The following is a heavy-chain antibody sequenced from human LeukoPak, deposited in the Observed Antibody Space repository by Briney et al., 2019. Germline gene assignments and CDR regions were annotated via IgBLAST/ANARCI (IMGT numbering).Heavy chain of an antibody. CDR1: TFTFSNSV. J-gene: IGHJ4*02. D-gene: IGHD2-2*01. Sequence: GGSLRLSCVPSTFTFSNSVMHWVRQAPGKGLEWVSGISIDGNGKYYADSVGGRITISRDNSKNTLYLEMNSLSAEDTAVYYCAKEVRTSGRAGIFGYWGQGTLVTVSS. CDR2: ISIDGNGK. V-gene: IGHV3-30*04. CDR3: AKEVRTSGRAGIFGY.